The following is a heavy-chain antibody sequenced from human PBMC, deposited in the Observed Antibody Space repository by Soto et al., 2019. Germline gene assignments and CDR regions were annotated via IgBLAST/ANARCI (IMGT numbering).Heavy chain of an antibody. CDR1: GASISTNNW. D-gene: IGHD6-13*01. Sequence: SETLSLTCAVSGASISTNNWLSWVLQPPWKGLEWIGEVYHSGSTNCNPSLKSRVTISIDKSKNQFSLRLTSMTAADTAVYYCAVPGAGDFDYWSQGTLVTVSS. V-gene: IGHV4-4*02. J-gene: IGHJ4*02. CDR2: VYHSGST. CDR3: AVPGAGDFDY.